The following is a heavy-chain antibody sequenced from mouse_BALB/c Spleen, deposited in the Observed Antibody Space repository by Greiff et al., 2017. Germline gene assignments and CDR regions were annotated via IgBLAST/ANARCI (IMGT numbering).Heavy chain of an antibody. Sequence: VQLQESGAELVRPGTSVKMSCKASGYTFTSYTMHRVKQRPGQGLEWIGYINPSSGYTEYNQKFKDKTTLTADKSSSTAYMQLSSLTSEDSAVYYCARDYYGSKGVMDYWGQGTSVTVSS. V-gene: IGHV1-4*02. J-gene: IGHJ4*01. CDR3: ARDYYGSKGVMDY. CDR2: INPSSGYT. CDR1: GYTFTSYT. D-gene: IGHD1-1*01.